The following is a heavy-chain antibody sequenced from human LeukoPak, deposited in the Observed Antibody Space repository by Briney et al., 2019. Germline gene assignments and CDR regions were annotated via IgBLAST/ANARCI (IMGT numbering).Heavy chain of an antibody. CDR2: IYYSGST. Sequence: SGTLSLTCAVSGGSISSSNWWSWIRQPPGKGLEWIGYIYYSGSTNYNPSLKSRVTISGDTSKNQFSLKLSSVTAADTAVYYCARGGGSSRYYFDYWGQGTLVTVSS. CDR1: GGSISSSNW. J-gene: IGHJ4*02. V-gene: IGHV4-4*02. D-gene: IGHD6-13*01. CDR3: ARGGGSSRYYFDY.